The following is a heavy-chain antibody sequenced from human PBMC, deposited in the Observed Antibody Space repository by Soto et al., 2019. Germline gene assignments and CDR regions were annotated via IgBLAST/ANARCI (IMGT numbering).Heavy chain of an antibody. Sequence: SETLSLTCSVSGGSITRDGYYWSWVRQDPGQGLEWIGFVFYTGSTYYNPSLTSRVAMSLDRSKNQFSLELRSLTAADTGVYFCAGQPSYGDPMDDWGQGTLVTVSS. V-gene: IGHV4-31*03. CDR1: GGSITRDGYY. J-gene: IGHJ4*02. CDR2: VFYTGST. CDR3: AGQPSYGDPMDD. D-gene: IGHD4-17*01.